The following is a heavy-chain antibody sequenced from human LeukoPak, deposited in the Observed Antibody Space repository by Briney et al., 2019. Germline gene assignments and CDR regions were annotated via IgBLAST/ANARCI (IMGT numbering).Heavy chain of an antibody. D-gene: IGHD2-21*02. J-gene: IGHJ4*02. Sequence: PGGSLRLSCAASGFTFSSYAMSWVRQAPGKGLEWVSAITKDGRTYYADSVKGRFTISRDNSRNTLYLQMNSLRAEDTAVYYCAKSPSYCGINCYSTFDYWGQGTLVTVSS. CDR3: AKSPSYCGINCYSTFDY. CDR2: ITKDGRT. CDR1: GFTFSSYA. V-gene: IGHV3-23*01.